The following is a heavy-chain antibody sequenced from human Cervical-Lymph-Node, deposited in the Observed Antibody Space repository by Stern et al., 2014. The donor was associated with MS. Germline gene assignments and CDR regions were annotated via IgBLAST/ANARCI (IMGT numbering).Heavy chain of an antibody. V-gene: IGHV1-69*01. CDR2: IIPIFSKT. CDR1: GGAFNTYP. J-gene: IGHJ5*02. D-gene: IGHD3-16*01. Sequence: QMQLVQSGAEVKKPGSSVTVSCEASGGAFNTYPVTWLRQAPGQGLEWMGGIIPIFSKTKYAQNFQGRITLTADESTSTAYMELTDLKADDTAVYFCARDPRAISGAAWGTFFDPWGQGTLVTVAS. CDR3: ARDPRAISGAAWGTFFDP.